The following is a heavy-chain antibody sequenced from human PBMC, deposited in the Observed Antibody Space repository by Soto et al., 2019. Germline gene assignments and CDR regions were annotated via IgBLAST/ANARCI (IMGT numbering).Heavy chain of an antibody. J-gene: IGHJ6*04. CDR3: AKEVVEESPVGPNYYSYVVSV. D-gene: IGHD2-21*01. V-gene: IGHV3-23*01. CDR2: ISGSGGRT. Sequence: GGSLRLSCAASGFTFNIYAMTWVRQAPGKGLEWVSVISGSGGRTYYADSVKGRFTVSRDNSKNTLYLQMNSLRAEDTAVYYCAKEVVEESPVGPNYYSYVVSVGGKG. CDR1: GFTFNIYA.